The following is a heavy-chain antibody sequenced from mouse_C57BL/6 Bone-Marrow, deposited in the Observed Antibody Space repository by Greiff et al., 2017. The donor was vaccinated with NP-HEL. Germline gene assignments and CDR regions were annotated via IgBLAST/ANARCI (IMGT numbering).Heavy chain of an antibody. CDR1: GYTFTSYW. CDR3: VSLLAY. J-gene: IGHJ3*01. V-gene: IGHV1-64*01. Sequence: QVQLQQPGAELVKPGASVKLSCKASGYTFTSYWMHWVKQRPGPGLEWIGMIHPNSGSTNYNEKFKRKATLTVDKSSSTAYMQLSSLTSEDSAVYYCVSLLAYWGQGTLVTVSA. CDR2: IHPNSGST.